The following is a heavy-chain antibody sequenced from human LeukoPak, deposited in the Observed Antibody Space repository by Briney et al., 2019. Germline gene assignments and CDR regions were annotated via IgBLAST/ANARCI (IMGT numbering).Heavy chain of an antibody. CDR1: GFTFSSYA. CDR2: ISGSGGGT. CDR3: AKDQVVVITLPLDY. D-gene: IGHD3-22*01. J-gene: IGHJ4*02. V-gene: IGHV3-23*01. Sequence: GGSLRLSCAASGFTFSSYAMSWVRQAPGKGLEWVSGISGSGGGTYYADSVKGRFTISRDNSKNTLYLQMNSLRAEDTAVYYCAKDQVVVITLPLDYWGRGTLVTVSS.